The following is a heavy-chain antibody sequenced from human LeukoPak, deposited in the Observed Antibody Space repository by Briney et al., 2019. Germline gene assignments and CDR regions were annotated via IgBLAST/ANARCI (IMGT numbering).Heavy chain of an antibody. CDR1: GYTFTGYY. J-gene: IGHJ4*02. V-gene: IGHV1-2*06. CDR3: ARGGTWGTDYGDFDY. CDR2: INPNSGGT. D-gene: IGHD4-17*01. Sequence: GASVKVSCKASGYTFTGYYMHWVRQAPGQGLEWMGRINPNSGGTNYAQKFQGRVTMTRDTSISTAYMELGRLRSDDTAVYYCARGGTWGTDYGDFDYWGQGTLVTVSS.